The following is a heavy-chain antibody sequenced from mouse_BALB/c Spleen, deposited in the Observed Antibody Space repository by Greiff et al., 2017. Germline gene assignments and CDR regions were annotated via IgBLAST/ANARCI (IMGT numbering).Heavy chain of an antibody. J-gene: IGHJ1*01. CDR2: INPSSGYT. D-gene: IGHD2-2*01. CDR3: ARRGGYYWYFDV. V-gene: IGHV1-4*01. Sequence: QVQLKQSGAELARPGASVKMSCKASGYTFTSYTMHWVKQRPGQGLEWIGYINPSSGYTNYNQKFKDKATLTADKSSSTAYMQLSSLTSEDSAVYYCARRGGYYWYFDVWGAGTTVTVSS. CDR1: GYTFTSYT.